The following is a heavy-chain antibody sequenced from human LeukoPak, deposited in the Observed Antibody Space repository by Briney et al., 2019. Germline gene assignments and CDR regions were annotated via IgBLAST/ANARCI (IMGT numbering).Heavy chain of an antibody. CDR3: AKDRITIFGVVIDYYYYGMDV. CDR1: GFTFSNYA. Sequence: GGSLRLSCAASGFTFSNYAMSWVRQAPGKGLEWVSAISGSGGSTYYADSVKGRFTISRDNSKNTLYLQMNSLRAEDTAVYYCAKDRITIFGVVIDYYYYGMDVWGQGTTVTVSS. V-gene: IGHV3-23*01. D-gene: IGHD3-3*01. J-gene: IGHJ6*02. CDR2: ISGSGGST.